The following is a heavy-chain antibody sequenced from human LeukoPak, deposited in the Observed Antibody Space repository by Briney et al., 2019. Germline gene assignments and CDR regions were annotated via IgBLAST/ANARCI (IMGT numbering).Heavy chain of an antibody. CDR1: GFTFSSYA. CDR3: ARAENVRTEFDY. Sequence: PGGSLRLSCAASGFTFSSYAMHWVRQAPGKGLEWVAVISYDGSNKYYADSVKGRFTISRDNSKNTLYLQMNSLRAEDTAVYYCARAENVRTEFDYRGQGTLVTVSS. J-gene: IGHJ4*02. D-gene: IGHD1-1*01. CDR2: ISYDGSNK. V-gene: IGHV3-30-3*01.